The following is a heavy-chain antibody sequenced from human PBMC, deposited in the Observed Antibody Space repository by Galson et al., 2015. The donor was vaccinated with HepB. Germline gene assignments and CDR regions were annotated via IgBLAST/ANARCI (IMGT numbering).Heavy chain of an antibody. V-gene: IGHV3-30-3*01. CDR1: GFTFSSYA. CDR2: ISYDGSNK. J-gene: IGHJ6*02. Sequence: SLRLSCAASGFTFSSYAMHWVRQAPGKGLEWVAVISYDGSNKYYADSVKGRFTISRDNSKNTLYLQMNSLRAEDTAVYYCARDRVVVVPAAMSFLYYGMDVWGQGTTVTVSS. CDR3: ARDRVVVVPAAMSFLYYGMDV. D-gene: IGHD2-2*01.